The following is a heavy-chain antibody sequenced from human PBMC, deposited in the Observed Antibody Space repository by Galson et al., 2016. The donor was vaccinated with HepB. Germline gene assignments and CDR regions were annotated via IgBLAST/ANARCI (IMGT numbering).Heavy chain of an antibody. CDR3: ARGSGRPGERGGY. CDR2: INYGGTNT. V-gene: IGHV3-74*01. Sequence: SLRLSCAASGFTFNSNWMHWVRQAPGKGLVWVSRINYGGTNTDYADSVKGRFAISRDNAKNTLYLQMTNLRAEDTAVYYCARGSGRPGERGGYWGQGTLVTVSS. CDR1: GFTFNSNW. D-gene: IGHD1-1*01. J-gene: IGHJ4*02.